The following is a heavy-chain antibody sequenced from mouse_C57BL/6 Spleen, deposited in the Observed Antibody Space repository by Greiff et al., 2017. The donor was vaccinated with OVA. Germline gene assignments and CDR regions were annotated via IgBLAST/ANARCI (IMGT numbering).Heavy chain of an antibody. J-gene: IGHJ4*01. Sequence: EVQRVESGGGLVKPGGSLKLSCAASGFTFSDYGMHWVRQAPEKGLEWVAYISSGSSTIYYADTVKGRFTISRDNAKNTLFLQMTSLRSEDTAMYYCARGTVVGGYAMDYWGQGTSVTVSS. CDR3: ARGTVVGGYAMDY. V-gene: IGHV5-17*01. CDR1: GFTFSDYG. D-gene: IGHD1-1*01. CDR2: ISSGSSTI.